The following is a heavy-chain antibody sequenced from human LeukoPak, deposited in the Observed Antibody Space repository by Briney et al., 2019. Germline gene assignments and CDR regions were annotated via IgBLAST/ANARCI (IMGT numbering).Heavy chain of an antibody. CDR3: ARGRRVVAASGGGTFDP. J-gene: IGHJ5*02. V-gene: IGHV4-39*07. D-gene: IGHD2-15*01. CDR1: GGSISSSGYY. Sequence: PSETLSLTCTVSGGSISSSGYYWGWIRQPPGKGLEWIGTIYYSGTTYYNPSLKSRVTISVDTSKNQFSLKLSSVTAADTAVYYCARGRRVVAASGGGTFDPWGQGTLVTVSS. CDR2: IYYSGTT.